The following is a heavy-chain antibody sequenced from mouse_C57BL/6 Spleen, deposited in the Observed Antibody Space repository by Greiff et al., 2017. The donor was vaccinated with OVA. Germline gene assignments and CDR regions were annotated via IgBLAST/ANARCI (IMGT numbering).Heavy chain of an antibody. V-gene: IGHV5-9-1*02. J-gene: IGHJ3*01. CDR1: GFTFSSYA. Sequence: EVKLMESGEGLVKPGGSLKLSCAASGFTFSSYAMSWVRQTPEKRLEWVAYISSGGDYIYYADTVKGRFTISRDNARNTLYLQMSSLKSEDTAMYYCTREEEITGSFAYWGQGTLVTVSA. CDR3: TREEEITGSFAY. CDR2: ISSGGDYI. D-gene: IGHD4-1*01.